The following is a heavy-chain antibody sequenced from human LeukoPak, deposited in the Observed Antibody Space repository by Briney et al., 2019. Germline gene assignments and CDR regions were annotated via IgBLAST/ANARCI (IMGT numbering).Heavy chain of an antibody. CDR1: GFTFSSYW. J-gene: IGHJ4*02. V-gene: IGHV3-7*03. D-gene: IGHD2-15*01. CDR3: ARVGYCSGGSCYVPFDY. Sequence: GGSLRLTCAASGFTFSSYWMSWVRQAPGKGLEWVANVNQDGSEKYYVDSVKGRFTISRDNAKNSLYLQMNSLRAEDTAVYSCARVGYCSGGSCYVPFDYWGQGTLVTVSS. CDR2: VNQDGSEK.